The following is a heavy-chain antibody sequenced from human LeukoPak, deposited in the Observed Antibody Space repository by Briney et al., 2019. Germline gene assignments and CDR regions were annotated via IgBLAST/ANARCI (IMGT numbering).Heavy chain of an antibody. CDR1: GYTFTGYY. CDR2: FDPEDGET. J-gene: IGHJ4*02. CDR3: ATDPLYGDYLSAVY. V-gene: IGHV1-24*01. D-gene: IGHD4-17*01. Sequence: ASVKVSCKASGYTFTGYYMHWVRQAPGKGREWMGGFDPEDGETIYAQKFQGRVTMTEDTSTDTAYMELSSLRSEDTAVYYCATDPLYGDYLSAVYWGQGTLVTVSS.